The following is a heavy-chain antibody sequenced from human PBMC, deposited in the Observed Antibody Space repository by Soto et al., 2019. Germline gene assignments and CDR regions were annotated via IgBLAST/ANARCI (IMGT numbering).Heavy chain of an antibody. D-gene: IGHD6-19*01. CDR3: ARDSSGWSRSWFDP. J-gene: IGHJ5*02. CDR1: GGSISSYY. CDR2: IYYSGST. Sequence: SETLSLTCTVSGGSISSYYWSWIRQPPGKGLEWIGYIYYSGSTNYNPSLKSRVTISVDTSKNQFSLKLSSVTAADTAVYYCARDSSGWSRSWFDPWGQGTLVTVSS. V-gene: IGHV4-59*01.